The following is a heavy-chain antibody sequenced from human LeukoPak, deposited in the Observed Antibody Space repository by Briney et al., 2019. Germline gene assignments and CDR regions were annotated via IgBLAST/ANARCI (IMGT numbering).Heavy chain of an antibody. D-gene: IGHD3-3*01. CDR1: GGSISSYY. CDR2: IYYSGST. J-gene: IGHJ4*02. V-gene: IGHV4-59*01. CDR3: ARDRFTNYFDY. Sequence: SETLSLTCTVSGGSISSYYWSWIRQPPGKGLEWIGYIYYSGSTNYNPSLKSRVTISVDTSKNQFSLKLSSVPAADTAVYYCARDRFTNYFDYWGQGTLVTVSS.